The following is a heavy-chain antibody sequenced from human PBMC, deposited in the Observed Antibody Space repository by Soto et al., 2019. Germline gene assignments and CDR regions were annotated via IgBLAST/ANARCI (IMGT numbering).Heavy chain of an antibody. CDR1: GYTFTSYA. V-gene: IGHV1-3*01. CDR3: ARSYQLRQDYYYYGMDV. CDR2: INAGNGNT. J-gene: IGHJ6*02. Sequence: GASVKVSCKASGYTFTSYAMRWVRQAPGQRLEWMGWINAGNGNTKYSQKFQGRVTITRDTSASTAYMELSSLRSEDTAVYYCARSYQLRQDYYYYGMDVWGQGTTVTVSS. D-gene: IGHD2-2*01.